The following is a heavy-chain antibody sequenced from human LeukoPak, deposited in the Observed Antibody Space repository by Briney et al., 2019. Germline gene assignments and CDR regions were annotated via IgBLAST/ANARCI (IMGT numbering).Heavy chain of an antibody. Sequence: GGSLRLSCAASGFTFSGYAMHWVRQAPGKGLEWVAVISYDGSNKYYADSVKGRFTISRDNSKNTLYLQMNSLRAEDTAVYYCARGSYYDFWSGYYSDAFDIWGQGTMVTVSS. CDR3: ARGSYYDFWSGYYSDAFDI. D-gene: IGHD3-3*01. V-gene: IGHV3-30-3*01. CDR2: ISYDGSNK. CDR1: GFTFSGYA. J-gene: IGHJ3*02.